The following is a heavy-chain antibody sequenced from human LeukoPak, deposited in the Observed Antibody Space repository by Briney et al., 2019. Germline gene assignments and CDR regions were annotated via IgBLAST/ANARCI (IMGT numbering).Heavy chain of an antibody. D-gene: IGHD2-15*01. CDR2: ISYDGSNQ. CDR3: ARENPTRYCSGGSCTTIAWYGMDV. Sequence: PGRSLRLSCAASGFTFSDYGMHWVRQAPGKGLEWVAIISYDGSNQYYADSVKGRFTISRDNAKSSLFLQMNSLRAEDTAVYYCARENPTRYCSGGSCTTIAWYGMDVWGQGTTVTVSS. CDR1: GFTFSDYG. J-gene: IGHJ6*02. V-gene: IGHV3-30*03.